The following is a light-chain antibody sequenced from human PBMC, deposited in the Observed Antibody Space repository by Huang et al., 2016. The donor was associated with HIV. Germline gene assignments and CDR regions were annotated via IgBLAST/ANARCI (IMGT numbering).Light chain of an antibody. Sequence: SPLSLPVTLGQPASISCKSSHSLLHSDGNTYLTWFLQRPGQSPRRLIYKVSNRDFGVPARFSGSGSGADFTLTISRVEADDIGVYYCMQGTHWPQTFGQGTKVEVK. V-gene: IGKV2-30*02. J-gene: IGKJ1*01. CDR3: MQGTHWPQT. CDR1: HSLLHSDGNTY. CDR2: KVS.